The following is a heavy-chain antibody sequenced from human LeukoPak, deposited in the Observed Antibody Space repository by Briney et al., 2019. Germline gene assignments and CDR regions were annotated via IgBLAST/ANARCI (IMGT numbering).Heavy chain of an antibody. Sequence: PGGSLRLSCAASGFTFSNYWMSWVRQAPGKGLEWVANIKQDGTEKYYVDSVKGRFTISRDNAKNSLYLQMNSLRAEDTAIYYCGPSSWVYWGQGTLVTVSS. V-gene: IGHV3-7*01. CDR2: IKQDGTEK. D-gene: IGHD6-19*01. CDR1: GFTFSNYW. J-gene: IGHJ4*02. CDR3: GPSSWVY.